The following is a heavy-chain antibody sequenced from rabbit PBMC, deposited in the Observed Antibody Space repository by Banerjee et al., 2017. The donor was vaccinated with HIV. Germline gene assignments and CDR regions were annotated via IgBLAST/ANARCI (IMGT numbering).Heavy chain of an antibody. J-gene: IGHJ4*01. D-gene: IGHD4-1*01. CDR3: ARDLAGVIGWNFNL. CDR1: GFSFSSSYW. V-gene: IGHV1S45*01. CDR2: IDPVFGST. Sequence: QEQLVESGGGLVQPEGSLTLTCTASGFSFSSSYWICWVRQAPGKGLEWIGYIDPVFGSTYYASWVNGRFTISSHNAQNTLYLQLNSLTAADTATYFCARDLAGVIGWNFNLWGPGTLVTVS.